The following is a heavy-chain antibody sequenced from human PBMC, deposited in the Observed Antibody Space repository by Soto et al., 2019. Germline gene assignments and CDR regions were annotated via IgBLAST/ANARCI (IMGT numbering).Heavy chain of an antibody. CDR3: ARGPSYSDYSNDWFFDS. CDR1: GFTFSGYW. CDR2: IKKDGTEK. J-gene: IGHJ4*02. V-gene: IGHV3-7*03. D-gene: IGHD3-9*01. Sequence: GGSLRLSCAASGFTFSGYWMTWVRQAPGKGLEWVADIKKDGTEKYYVDSVKGRFTISRDNDKKSVYLQMNGLSVEDTAVYRCARGPSYSDYSNDWFFDSWGQGALVTVSS.